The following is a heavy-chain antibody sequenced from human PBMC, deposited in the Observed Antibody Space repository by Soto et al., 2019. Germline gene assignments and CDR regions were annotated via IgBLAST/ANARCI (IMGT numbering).Heavy chain of an antibody. CDR3: ARAPTITTIFDY. CDR1: GFTVRDNY. Sequence: GGSLRLSCAISGFTVRDNYMSWVRQAPGMGLEWVSIIYNDGTTLYADSVKGRFTISRDDSKNPLYLQMDSLRAEDTAVYYCARAPTITTIFDYWGQGTLVTVSS. CDR2: IYNDGTT. J-gene: IGHJ4*02. V-gene: IGHV3-66*01. D-gene: IGHD5-12*01.